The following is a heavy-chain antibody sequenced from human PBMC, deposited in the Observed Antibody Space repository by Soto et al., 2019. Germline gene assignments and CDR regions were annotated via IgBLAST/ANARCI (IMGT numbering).Heavy chain of an antibody. CDR1: GDSVSSNTAS. CDR2: TYFRSKWYN. J-gene: IGHJ5*02. CDR3: AKGDNLGPKTGYAFDP. V-gene: IGHV6-1*01. D-gene: IGHD5-12*01. Sequence: SRTLSLTCAMSGDSVSSNTASWNSIRHSPSRGLEWLGRTYFRSKWYNDYAVSVKSRIIINPDTSNNQFSLQLNSVTPEDTAVYFCAKGDNLGPKTGYAFDPWGQGIMVTVSS.